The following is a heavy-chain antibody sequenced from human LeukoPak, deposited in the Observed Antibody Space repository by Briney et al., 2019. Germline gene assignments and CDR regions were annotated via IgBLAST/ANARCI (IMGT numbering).Heavy chain of an antibody. CDR1: GFSFSSNW. D-gene: IGHD3-10*01. V-gene: IGHV3-74*01. CDR3: ARGPYYAAGSFDY. CDR2: ISIDGGDT. Sequence: GGSLRLSCAASGFSFSSNWMHWVRHAPGKGLVWVSRISIDGGDTVYADSVKGRFTVSRDNAKDTLYLQMNSLRVEDTAVYYRARGPYYAAGSFDYWGQGTLVTVSS. J-gene: IGHJ4*02.